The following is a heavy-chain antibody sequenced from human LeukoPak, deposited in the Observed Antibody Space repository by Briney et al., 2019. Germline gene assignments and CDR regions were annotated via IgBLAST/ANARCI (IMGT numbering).Heavy chain of an antibody. J-gene: IGHJ4*02. CDR3: ARDDRLRLGELSSPDY. V-gene: IGHV3-53*01. D-gene: IGHD3-16*02. Sequence: GGSLRLSCAASGFTVSSNYMSWVRQAPGKGLEWVSVIYSGGSTYYADSVKGRFTISRDNSKNTLYLQMNSLRAEDTAVYYCARDDRLRLGELSSPDYWGQGTLVTVSS. CDR2: IYSGGST. CDR1: GFTVSSNY.